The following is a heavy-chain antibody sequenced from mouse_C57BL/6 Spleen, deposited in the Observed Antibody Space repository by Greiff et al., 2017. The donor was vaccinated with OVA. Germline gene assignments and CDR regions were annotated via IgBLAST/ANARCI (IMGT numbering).Heavy chain of an antibody. J-gene: IGHJ1*03. Sequence: VQLQQPGAELVRPGSSVKLSCKASGYTFTSYWMHWVKQRPIQGLEWIGNIDPSDSETHYNQKFKDKATLTVDKSSSTAYMQLSSLTSEDSAVYYCARPNYGSSHWYFDVWGTGTTVTVSS. D-gene: IGHD1-1*01. V-gene: IGHV1-52*01. CDR3: ARPNYGSSHWYFDV. CDR1: GYTFTSYW. CDR2: IDPSDSET.